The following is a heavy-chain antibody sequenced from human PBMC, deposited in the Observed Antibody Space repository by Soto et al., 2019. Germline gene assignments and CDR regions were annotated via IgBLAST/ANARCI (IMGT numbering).Heavy chain of an antibody. CDR2: ISYDGSNK. Sequence: GGSLRLSCAASGFTFSSYAMHWVRQTPGKGLEWVAVISYDGSNKYYADSVKGRFTISRDNSKNTLYLQMNSLRAEDTAVYYCARDRRSYGNDYWGQGTLVTVSS. CDR1: GFTFSSYA. CDR3: ARDRRSYGNDY. V-gene: IGHV3-30-3*01. J-gene: IGHJ4*02. D-gene: IGHD1-26*01.